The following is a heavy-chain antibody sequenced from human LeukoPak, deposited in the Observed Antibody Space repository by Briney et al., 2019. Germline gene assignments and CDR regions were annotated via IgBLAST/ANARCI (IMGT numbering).Heavy chain of an antibody. Sequence: GSLRLSCVASGFTFSSYWMHWVRQAPEKGLVWVSRIKSDGSSTSYADSVKGRFTISRDNVKSTLYLQMNSLRGEDTAVYYCAGDSDYGGYSRFDYWGQGTLVTVPS. D-gene: IGHD4-17*01. V-gene: IGHV3-74*01. CDR3: AGDSDYGGYSRFDY. CDR2: IKSDGSST. J-gene: IGHJ4*02. CDR1: GFTFSSYW.